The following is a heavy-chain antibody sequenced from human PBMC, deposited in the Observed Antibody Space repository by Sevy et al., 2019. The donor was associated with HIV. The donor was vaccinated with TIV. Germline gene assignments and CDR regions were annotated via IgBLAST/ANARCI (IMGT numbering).Heavy chain of an antibody. V-gene: IGHV3-48*03. J-gene: IGHJ5*02. CDR2: ISSSGSII. D-gene: IGHD3-22*01. CDR1: GFTFRSYE. Sequence: GGSLRLSCEASGFTFRSYEMNWVRQAPGKGLEWVSYISSSGSIIYYADSVKGRFTISRDNAKNSLYMQMNSLRAEDTAVYYCSRGDDNYDKGFDPWGQGTLVTVSS. CDR3: SRGDDNYDKGFDP.